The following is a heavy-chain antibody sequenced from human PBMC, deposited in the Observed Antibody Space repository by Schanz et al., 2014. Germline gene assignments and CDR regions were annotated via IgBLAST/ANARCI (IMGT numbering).Heavy chain of an antibody. D-gene: IGHD5-18*01. CDR1: GYTFTSHG. CDR3: ARGPSQGYSYGHNIGAYYYGMDV. Sequence: VQLVQSGAEVKKPGASVKVSCKASGYTFTSHGISWIRQAPGQGLEWMGRIIPVLAIADYAQKFQGRVTITADKSTSTASMELSSLRSEDTAVYYCARGPSQGYSYGHNIGAYYYGMDVWGQGTTVTVSS. J-gene: IGHJ6*02. CDR2: IIPVLAIA. V-gene: IGHV1-69*04.